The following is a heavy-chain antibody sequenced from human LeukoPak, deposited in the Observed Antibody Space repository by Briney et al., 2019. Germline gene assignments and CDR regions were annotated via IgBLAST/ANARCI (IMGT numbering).Heavy chain of an antibody. V-gene: IGHV3-48*04. J-gene: IGHJ5*02. CDR3: ARDQFSSGWDSNSNWFDP. CDR2: ISSSGSTI. D-gene: IGHD6-19*01. CDR1: GFTFSSYW. Sequence: GGSLRLSCAASGFTFSSYWMSWVRQAPGKGLEWVSYISSSGSTIYYADSVKGRFTISRDNAKNSLYLQMNSLRAEDTAVYYCARDQFSSGWDSNSNWFDPWGQGTLVTVSS.